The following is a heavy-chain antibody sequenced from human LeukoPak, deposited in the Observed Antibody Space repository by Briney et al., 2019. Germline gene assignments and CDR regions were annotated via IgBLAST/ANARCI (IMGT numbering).Heavy chain of an antibody. Sequence: GGSLRLSCAASGFTFSSYAMSWVRQAPGKGLEWVSAISGSGGSTYYADSVKGRFTISRDNSKNTLYLQMNSLRAEDTAVYYCAKDFRMSIVVVIANFDYWGQGTLVTVSS. J-gene: IGHJ4*02. V-gene: IGHV3-23*01. CDR1: GFTFSSYA. D-gene: IGHD2-21*01. CDR3: AKDFRMSIVVVIANFDY. CDR2: ISGSGGST.